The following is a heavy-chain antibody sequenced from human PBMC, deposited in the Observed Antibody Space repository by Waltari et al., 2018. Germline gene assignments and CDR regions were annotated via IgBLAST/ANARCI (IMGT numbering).Heavy chain of an antibody. Sequence: QVQLQQWGAGLLKPSETLSLTCAVYGGSFSGYYWSWIRQPPGKGVEWIGEINHSGSTNYNPSLKSRVTISVDTSKNQFSLKLSSVTAADTAVYYCARLYCSSTSCVPLDIWGQGTMVTVSS. J-gene: IGHJ3*02. CDR1: GGSFSGYY. CDR3: ARLYCSSTSCVPLDI. D-gene: IGHD2-2*01. V-gene: IGHV4-34*01. CDR2: INHSGST.